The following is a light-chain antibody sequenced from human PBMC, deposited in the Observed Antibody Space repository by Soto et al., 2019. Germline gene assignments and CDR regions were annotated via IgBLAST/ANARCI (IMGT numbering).Light chain of an antibody. CDR3: CSYTSSRTYV. J-gene: IGLJ1*01. V-gene: IGLV2-14*03. CDR2: DVS. CDR1: SSDVGGYDY. Sequence: QAVVTQPASVSGSPGQSITISCTGTSSDVGGYDYVSWYQQHPGKAPKLMIYDVSNRPSGVSTRFSGSKSGNTASLTISGLQAEDEADYHCCSYTSSRTYVFGTGTKLTVL.